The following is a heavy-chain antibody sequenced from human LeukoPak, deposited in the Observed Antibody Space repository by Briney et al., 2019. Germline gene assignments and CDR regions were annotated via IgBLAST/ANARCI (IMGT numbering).Heavy chain of an antibody. CDR2: IYYSGST. D-gene: IGHD3-3*01. Sequence: SETLSLTCTVSGGSISSYYWSWIRQPPGKGLEWIGYIYYSGSTNYNPSLKSRVTISVDTSKNQFSLKLSSVTAADTAVYYCARGPAYYDFYFDYWGQGTLVTVSS. CDR1: GGSISSYY. V-gene: IGHV4-59*01. J-gene: IGHJ4*02. CDR3: ARGPAYYDFYFDY.